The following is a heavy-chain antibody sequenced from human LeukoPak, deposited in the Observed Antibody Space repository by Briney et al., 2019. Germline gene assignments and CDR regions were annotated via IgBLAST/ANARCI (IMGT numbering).Heavy chain of an antibody. V-gene: IGHV3-30*18. D-gene: IGHD5-18*01. Sequence: GGSLRLSCAASGFTFSSYGMPWVRQAPGKGLEWVAVISYDGSNKYYADSVKGRFTISRDNSKNTLYLQMNSLRAEDTAVYYCAKDPGMEDYWGQGTLVTVSS. CDR3: AKDPGMEDY. J-gene: IGHJ4*02. CDR2: ISYDGSNK. CDR1: GFTFSSYG.